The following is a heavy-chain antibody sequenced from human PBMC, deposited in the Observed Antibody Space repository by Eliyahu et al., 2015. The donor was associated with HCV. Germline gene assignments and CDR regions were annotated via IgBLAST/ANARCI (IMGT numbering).Heavy chain of an antibody. Sequence: QVQLVQSGAEVKKPGSSVXVSCKASGGTFSSYAISWVRQAPGQGLEWMGGIIPIFGTANYAQKFQGRVTITADESTSIAYMELSSLRSEDTAVYYCARGAAMVGLFLYGMDVWGQGTTVTVSS. CDR3: ARGAAMVGLFLYGMDV. CDR1: GGTFSSYA. V-gene: IGHV1-69*01. J-gene: IGHJ6*02. CDR2: IIPIFGTA. D-gene: IGHD5-18*01.